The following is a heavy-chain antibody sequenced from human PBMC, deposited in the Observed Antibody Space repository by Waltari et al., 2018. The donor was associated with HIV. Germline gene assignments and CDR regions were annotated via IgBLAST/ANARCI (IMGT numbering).Heavy chain of an antibody. CDR3: ARGDYCSSTSCYINGMDV. CDR2: INPNSGGT. V-gene: IGHV1-2*06. J-gene: IGHJ6*02. CDR1: GYTFTGYY. D-gene: IGHD2-2*02. Sequence: QVQLVQSGAEVKKSGASVKVSCKASGYTFTGYYMNWVRQDPGQGLDWMGRINPNSGGTNYAQKFQGRVTMTRDTSISTAYMELSRLRSDDTAVYYCARGDYCSSTSCYINGMDVWGQGTTVTVSS.